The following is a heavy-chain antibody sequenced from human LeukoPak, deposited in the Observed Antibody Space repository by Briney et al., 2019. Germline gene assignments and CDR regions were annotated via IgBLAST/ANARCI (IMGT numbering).Heavy chain of an antibody. V-gene: IGHV1-2*04. CDR2: INPNSGGT. Sequence: GASVKVSCKASGYTFTGYYMHWVRQAPGQGLEWMGWINPNSGGTNYAQKFQGWVTMTRDTSISTAYMELSRLRSDDTAVYYCAREGYGYCSSTSCQPHFDYWGQGTLVTVSS. D-gene: IGHD2-2*01. J-gene: IGHJ4*02. CDR1: GYTFTGYY. CDR3: AREGYGYCSSTSCQPHFDY.